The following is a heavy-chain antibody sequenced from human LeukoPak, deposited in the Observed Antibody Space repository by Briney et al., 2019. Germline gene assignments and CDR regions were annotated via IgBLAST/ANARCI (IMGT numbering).Heavy chain of an antibody. D-gene: IGHD4-17*01. Sequence: PSETLSLTCTVSGSSISSGGYYWSWIRQHPGKGLEWIGYIYYSGSTYYNPSLKGRVTISVDTSKNQFSLKLSSVTAADTAVYYCARAYDYGDSNWFDPWGQGTLVTVSS. V-gene: IGHV4-31*03. J-gene: IGHJ5*02. CDR1: GSSISSGGYY. CDR3: ARAYDYGDSNWFDP. CDR2: IYYSGST.